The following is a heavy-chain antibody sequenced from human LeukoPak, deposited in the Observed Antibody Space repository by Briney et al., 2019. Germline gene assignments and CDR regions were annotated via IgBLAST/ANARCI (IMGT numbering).Heavy chain of an antibody. Sequence: GGSLRLSCAASGFIFRIYVMSWVRQAPGKGLEWVSAISGSGGSTYYADSVKGRFTISRDNSKNTLYLQMNSLRAEDTAVYYCAKDPPFFGVVTQHDYWGQGTLVTVSS. V-gene: IGHV3-23*01. D-gene: IGHD3-3*01. CDR1: GFIFRIYV. J-gene: IGHJ4*02. CDR3: AKDPPFFGVVTQHDY. CDR2: ISGSGGST.